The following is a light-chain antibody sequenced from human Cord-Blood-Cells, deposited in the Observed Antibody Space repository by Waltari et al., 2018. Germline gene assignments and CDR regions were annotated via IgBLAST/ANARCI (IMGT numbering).Light chain of an antibody. J-gene: IGKJ1*01. CDR2: DAS. CDR1: QDISNY. V-gene: IGKV1-33*01. Sequence: DIQMTKSPSSLSASVGDRVTITCQASQDISNYLNWYQQKPGKAPKLLLYDASNLETGVPSRFSGSGSGTDFTFTISSLQPEDMATYYCQQYDNLPWTFGQGTKVEIK. CDR3: QQYDNLPWT.